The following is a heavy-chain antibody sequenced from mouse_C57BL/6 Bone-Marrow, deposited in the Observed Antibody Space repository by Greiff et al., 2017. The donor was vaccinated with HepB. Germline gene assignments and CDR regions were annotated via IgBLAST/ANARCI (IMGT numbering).Heavy chain of an antibody. J-gene: IGHJ4*01. Sequence: VQLVESGPGLVQPSQSLSITCTVSGFSLTSYGVHWVRQSPGKGLEWLGVIWRGGSTDYNAAFMSRLSITKDNSKSQVFFKMNSLQADDTAIYYCAKRITTVVATDYYAMDYWGQGTSVTVSS. D-gene: IGHD1-1*01. CDR3: AKRITTVVATDYYAMDY. V-gene: IGHV2-5*01. CDR1: GFSLTSYG. CDR2: IWRGGST.